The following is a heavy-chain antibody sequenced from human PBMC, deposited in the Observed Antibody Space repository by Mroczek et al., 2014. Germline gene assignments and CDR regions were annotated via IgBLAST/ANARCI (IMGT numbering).Heavy chain of an antibody. CDR1: GGSFSGYY. Sequence: QVQLQQWGAGLLKPSETLSLTCAVYGGSFSGYYWSWIRQPPGKGLEWIGEINHSGSTNYNPSLKSRVTISVDTSKNQFSLKLSSVTAADTAVYYCARVGPAAYYYYGMDVWGQGTTVTVSS. CDR3: ARVGPAAYYYYGMDV. D-gene: IGHD2-2*01. J-gene: IGHJ6*02. CDR2: INHSGST. V-gene: IGHV4-34*01.